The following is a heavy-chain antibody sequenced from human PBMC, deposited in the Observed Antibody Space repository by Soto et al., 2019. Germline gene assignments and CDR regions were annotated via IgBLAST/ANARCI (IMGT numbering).Heavy chain of an antibody. CDR1: GDSVSSNRTA. CDR2: IYYRSRWYN. V-gene: IGHV6-1*01. CDR3: ARDSGSESFDY. Sequence: SQTLSPTCAISGDSVSSNRTAWNWIRQSPSGGLEWLGRIYYRSRWYNDYKMSLKSRITVNPDTSKNQFSLQLNSVTPDDTAVYYCARDSGSESFDYWGQGTLVTVSS. J-gene: IGHJ4*02. D-gene: IGHD1-26*01.